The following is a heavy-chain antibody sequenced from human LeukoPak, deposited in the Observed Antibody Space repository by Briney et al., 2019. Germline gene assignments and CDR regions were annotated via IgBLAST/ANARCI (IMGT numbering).Heavy chain of an antibody. J-gene: IGHJ3*02. CDR1: GFTFSSYA. V-gene: IGHV3-23*01. CDR2: ISGSGGST. CDR3: AKGRRDYDSSGYYYGGDAFDI. D-gene: IGHD3-22*01. Sequence: PGGSLRLSCAASGFTFSSYAMSWVRQAPGKGLEWVSAISGSGGSTYYADSVKGRFTISRDNSKNTLYLQMNSLRAEDTAVYYCAKGRRDYDSSGYYYGGDAFDIWGQGTMVTVSS.